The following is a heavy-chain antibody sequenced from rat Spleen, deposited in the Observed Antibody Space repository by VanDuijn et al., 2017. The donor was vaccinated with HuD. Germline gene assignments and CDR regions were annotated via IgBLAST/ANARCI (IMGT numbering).Heavy chain of an antibody. V-gene: IGHV2-32*01. J-gene: IGHJ1*01. CDR1: GFSLISYS. Sequence: QVQLRESGPGLVQPSQTLSLTCTVSGFSLISYSVHWVRQSRGRGLEWMGVMWSDGDTSYNSALKSRLSISRDTSKRQFFLKMSSLQTEDTATYYCARDGYFDFWGPGTMVTVSS. CDR2: MWSDGDT. CDR3: ARDGYFDF.